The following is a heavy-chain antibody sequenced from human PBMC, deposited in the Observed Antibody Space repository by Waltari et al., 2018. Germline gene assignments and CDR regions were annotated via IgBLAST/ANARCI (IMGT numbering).Heavy chain of an antibody. D-gene: IGHD3-22*01. CDR1: GYTFTGSY. CDR2: INPNSGGT. J-gene: IGHJ3*02. CDR3: ARDLAVVVVISDAFDI. Sequence: QVQLVQSGAEVKKPGASVNVSCKASGYTFTGSYTHRVLQAPGQGLEWMGWINPNSGGTNDAQKFQGRVTMTRDTSISTAYMELSRLRSDDTAVYYCARDLAVVVVISDAFDIWGQGTMVTVSS. V-gene: IGHV1-2*02.